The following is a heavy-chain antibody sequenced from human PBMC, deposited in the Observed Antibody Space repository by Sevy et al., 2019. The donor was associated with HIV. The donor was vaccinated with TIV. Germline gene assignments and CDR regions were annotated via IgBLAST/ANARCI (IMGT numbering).Heavy chain of an antibody. V-gene: IGHV3-23*01. CDR1: GFAFSRFA. D-gene: IGHD6-19*01. Sequence: GGSLRLSCATSGFAFSRFAMTWVRQAPGKGLDWVAVVSGSGATTYYGQSAKGRFTISRDNSKNTMFLQLNHLRLEDSAVYYCAKDHMAVAGSRGGHFQSWGQGTLVTVSS. J-gene: IGHJ1*01. CDR3: AKDHMAVAGSRGGHFQS. CDR2: VSGSGATT.